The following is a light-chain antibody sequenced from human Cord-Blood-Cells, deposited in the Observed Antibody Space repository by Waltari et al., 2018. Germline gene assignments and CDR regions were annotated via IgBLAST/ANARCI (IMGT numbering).Light chain of an antibody. J-gene: IGLJ3*02. CDR3: QAGDSSTV. Sequence: SYELTQPPSVSVSPGQTASITCSGDKLGDKYACWYQQKPGQSPVLVIYQDSKRPSRIPERFSGSNSGDTAPLTISGTQAMEEADYYCQAGDSSTVFGGGKKLTVL. CDR1: KLGDKY. CDR2: QDS. V-gene: IGLV3-1*01.